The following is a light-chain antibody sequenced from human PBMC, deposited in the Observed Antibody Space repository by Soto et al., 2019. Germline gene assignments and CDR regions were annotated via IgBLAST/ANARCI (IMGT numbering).Light chain of an antibody. CDR2: GAS. CDR1: QSVGSNY. J-gene: IGKJ2*01. Sequence: EIVLTQSPGTLSLSPGERATLSCRASQSVGSNYLAWYQQKPGQAPRLLIYGASTRASGIADRFSGSGSGTDFTLTISRLEPEDFAVYCCQQYGSSAPYTFGQGTKLEIK. CDR3: QQYGSSAPYT. V-gene: IGKV3-20*01.